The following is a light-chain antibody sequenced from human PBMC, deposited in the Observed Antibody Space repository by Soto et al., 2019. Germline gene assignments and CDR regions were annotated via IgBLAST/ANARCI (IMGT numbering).Light chain of an antibody. Sequence: QSALTQPASVSGSPGQSITISCTGTSSYVGGYNYVSWYQQHPGKAPKLMIYDVSNRPSGVSDRFSGSKSGNTASLTISGLHAEDEADFYCSSYTSTYTYVFGTGTKLTVL. V-gene: IGLV2-14*01. J-gene: IGLJ1*01. CDR3: SSYTSTYTYV. CDR1: SSYVGGYNY. CDR2: DVS.